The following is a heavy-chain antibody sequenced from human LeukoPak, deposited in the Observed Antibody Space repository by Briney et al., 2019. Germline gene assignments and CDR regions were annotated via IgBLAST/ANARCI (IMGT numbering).Heavy chain of an antibody. Sequence: SETLSLTCTVSGVSINISYWSWIRQPPGQGLEWIGFIYYGGSINYNPSLKSRVTISVDSSKTQVSLKLSSVTAADTAVYYCAKGNDYWGQGTLVTVSS. J-gene: IGHJ4*02. CDR2: IYYGGSI. CDR3: AKGNDY. V-gene: IGHV4-59*08. CDR1: GVSINISY.